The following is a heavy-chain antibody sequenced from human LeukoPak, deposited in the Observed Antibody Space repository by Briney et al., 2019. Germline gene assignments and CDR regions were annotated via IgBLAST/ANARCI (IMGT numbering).Heavy chain of an antibody. Sequence: GGSLRLSCAASGFTFSSYAMSWVRQAPGKGLEWVSAISGSGGGTYYADSVKGRFTISRDNSKNTLYLQMNTLRVEDTAVYYCTRDLMDYDVSTGLHHYYMDVWGQGTTVTVSS. D-gene: IGHD3-9*01. J-gene: IGHJ6*02. CDR3: TRDLMDYDVSTGLHHYYMDV. CDR1: GFTFSSYA. CDR2: ISGSGGGT. V-gene: IGHV3-23*01.